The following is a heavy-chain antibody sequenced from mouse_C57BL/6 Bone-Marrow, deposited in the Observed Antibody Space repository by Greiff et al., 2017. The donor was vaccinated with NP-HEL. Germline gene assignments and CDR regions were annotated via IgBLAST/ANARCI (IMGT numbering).Heavy chain of an antibody. CDR1: GFNIKNTY. D-gene: IGHD1-1*01. J-gene: IGHJ1*03. CDR2: IDPANGNT. Sequence: EVKLVESVAELVRPGASVKLSCTASGFNIKNTYMHWVKQRPEQGLEWIGRIDPANGNTKYAPKFQGKATITADTSSNTAYLQRSRLTSEDTAIYYCASGGTTVVAPHWYFDVWGTGTTVTVSS. V-gene: IGHV14-3*01. CDR3: ASGGTTVVAPHWYFDV.